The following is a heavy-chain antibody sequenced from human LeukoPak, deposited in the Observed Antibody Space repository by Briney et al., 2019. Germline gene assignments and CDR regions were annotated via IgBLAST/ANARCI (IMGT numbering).Heavy chain of an antibody. D-gene: IGHD2-15*01. V-gene: IGHV3-15*01. CDR3: TTDASVGAVVAATDY. CDR1: GFTFSNAW. J-gene: IGHJ4*02. Sequence: GGSLRLSCAASGFTFSNAWMSWVRQAPGKGLEWVGRIKSKTDGGTTDYAAPVKGRFTISRDDSKNTLYLQMNSLKTEDTAVYYCTTDASVGAVVAATDYWGQGTLVTVSS. CDR2: IKSKTDGGTT.